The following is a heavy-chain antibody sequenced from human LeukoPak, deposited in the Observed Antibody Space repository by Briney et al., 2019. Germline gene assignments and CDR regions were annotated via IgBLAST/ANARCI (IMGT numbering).Heavy chain of an antibody. J-gene: IGHJ4*02. CDR1: GFTFSIYS. D-gene: IGHD3-16*01. Sequence: GGSLRLSCAASGFTFSIYSMNWVRQAPGKGLEWVSYISSSNSTIHYVDSVKGRFTISRDDAKNSLYLQMNNLRAEDTAVYYCARDLYPGYWGQGTLVTVSS. V-gene: IGHV3-48*01. CDR3: ARDLYPGY. CDR2: ISSSNSTI.